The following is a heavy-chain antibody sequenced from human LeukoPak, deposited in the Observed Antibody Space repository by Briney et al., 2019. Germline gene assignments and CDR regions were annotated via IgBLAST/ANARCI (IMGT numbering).Heavy chain of an antibody. D-gene: IGHD1-1*01. CDR1: GYTFTTYY. CDR3: ARNVGSGFDY. J-gene: IGHJ4*02. V-gene: IGHV1-46*01. CDR2: INPSGGST. Sequence: RASVTVSCTASGYTFTTYYIHWVRQAPGQGLEWMGFINPSGGSTSYAQKFQGRVTMTRDTSTSAVYMELSSLRSEDTAMYYCARNVGSGFDYWGQGTLVTVSS.